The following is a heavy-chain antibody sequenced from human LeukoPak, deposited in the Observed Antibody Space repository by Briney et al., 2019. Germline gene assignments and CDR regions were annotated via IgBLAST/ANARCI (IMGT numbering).Heavy chain of an antibody. J-gene: IGHJ4*02. CDR2: FDPKDGET. CDR1: GYTLTELS. D-gene: IGHD4-17*01. V-gene: IGHV1-24*01. CDR3: ALLRNYGDYENY. Sequence: ASVKVSCKVSGYTLTELSMHWVRQAPGKGLEWMGGFDPKDGETIYAQKFQGRVTMTEDTSTDTAYMELSSLRSEDTAVYYCALLRNYGDYENYWGQGTLVTVSS.